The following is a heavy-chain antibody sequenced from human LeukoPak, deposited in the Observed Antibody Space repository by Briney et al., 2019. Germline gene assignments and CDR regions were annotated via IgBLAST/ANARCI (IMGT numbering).Heavy chain of an antibody. D-gene: IGHD6-13*01. CDR1: GGSISSGGYS. Sequence: SETLSLTCAVSGGSISSGGYSWSWIRQPPGKGLEWIGYIYHSGSTYYNPSLMSRVTISVDRSKNQFSLKLSSETAADTAVYYCAREVAAAGLDYWGQGTLVTVSS. V-gene: IGHV4-30-2*01. CDR2: IYHSGST. J-gene: IGHJ4*02. CDR3: AREVAAAGLDY.